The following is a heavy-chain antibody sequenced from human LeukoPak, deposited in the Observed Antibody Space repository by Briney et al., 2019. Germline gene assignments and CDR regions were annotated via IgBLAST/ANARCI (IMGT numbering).Heavy chain of an antibody. J-gene: IGHJ3*02. CDR2: IYYSGST. CDR3: ARIYCSGGSCYRKKIFAFDI. D-gene: IGHD2-15*01. Sequence: PSETLSLTCTVSGGSISSYYWSWIRQPPGKGLEWIGYIYYSGSTNYNPSLKSRVTIPVDTSKNQFSLKLSSVTAADTAVYYCARIYCSGGSCYRKKIFAFDIWGQGTMVTVSS. V-gene: IGHV4-59*12. CDR1: GGSISSYY.